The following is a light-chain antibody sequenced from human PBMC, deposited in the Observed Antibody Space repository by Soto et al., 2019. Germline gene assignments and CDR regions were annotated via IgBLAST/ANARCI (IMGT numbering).Light chain of an antibody. CDR2: GAS. V-gene: IGKV3-15*01. CDR3: QSYNDWPFT. Sequence: EIVMTQSPATLSVSPGERVTLSCRASESLSTYLAWHQQKPGQAPRLLIYGASTKATGIPARFSGSGSATDFTLTISSLQSEDFAVYYCQSYNDWPFTFGQGTRLEIK. J-gene: IGKJ5*01. CDR1: ESLSTY.